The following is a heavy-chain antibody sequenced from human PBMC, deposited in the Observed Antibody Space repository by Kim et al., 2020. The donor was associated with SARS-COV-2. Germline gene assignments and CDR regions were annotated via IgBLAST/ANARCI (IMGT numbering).Heavy chain of an antibody. V-gene: IGHV4-59*09. CDR3: ARGTIAASWFDP. Sequence: DNPSLKSRVTISVDTSKNQFSLKLSAVTAADTAVYYCARGTIAASWFDPWGQGTLVTVSS. J-gene: IGHJ5*02. D-gene: IGHD6-25*01.